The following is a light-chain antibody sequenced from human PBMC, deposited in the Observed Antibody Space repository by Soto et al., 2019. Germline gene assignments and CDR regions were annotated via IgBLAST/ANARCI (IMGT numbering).Light chain of an antibody. CDR3: QQSYSTPFT. V-gene: IGKV1-39*01. CDR1: QSISSY. Sequence: DIQMTQSPSSLSASVGDRVPITCRASQSISSYLNWYQQKPGKAPNLLIYKASRLESGVPSRFSGSGSETDFTLTIGSLQPEDFATYYCQQSYSTPFTVGRGKRRQIK. J-gene: IGKJ5*01. CDR2: KAS.